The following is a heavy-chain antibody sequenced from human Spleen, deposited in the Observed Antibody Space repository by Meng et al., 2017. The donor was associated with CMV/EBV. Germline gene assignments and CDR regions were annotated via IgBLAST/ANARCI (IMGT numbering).Heavy chain of an antibody. CDR3: VRDSSY. J-gene: IGHJ4*02. V-gene: IGHV1-69*08. Sequence: SVKASCKASGGTFSSYTISWVRQAPGQGLEWMGRIIPIISRINYAQKFQGRVTITADKSTSTAYMELSSLTSEDTAMYYCVRDSSYWGQGTLVTVSS. CDR1: GGTFSSYT. CDR2: IIPIISRI. D-gene: IGHD6-6*01.